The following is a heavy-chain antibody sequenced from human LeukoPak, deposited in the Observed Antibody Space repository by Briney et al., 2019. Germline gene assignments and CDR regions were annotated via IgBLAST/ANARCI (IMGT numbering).Heavy chain of an antibody. CDR1: GGSISSSSYY. Sequence: PSETLSLTCTVSGGSISSSSYYWGWIRQPPGKGLEWIGSIYYSGSTYYNPSLKSRVTISVDTSKNQFSLKLSSVTAADTAVYYCARGEGGYSYGVYYYYYMDVWGKGTTVTVSS. D-gene: IGHD5-18*01. V-gene: IGHV4-39*07. J-gene: IGHJ6*03. CDR2: IYYSGST. CDR3: ARGEGGYSYGVYYYYYMDV.